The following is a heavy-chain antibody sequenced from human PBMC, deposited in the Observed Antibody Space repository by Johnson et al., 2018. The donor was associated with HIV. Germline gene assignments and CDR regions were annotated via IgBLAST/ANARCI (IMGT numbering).Heavy chain of an antibody. CDR1: AFTFSSYG. J-gene: IGHJ3*02. Sequence: QEQLVESGGGVVQPGGSLRLSCAASAFTFSSYGMHWVRQAPGKGLEWVAFIRYDGTNKYYADSVKGRFPISRDNSKNTLYLQMNSLRAEDTAVYYCAKVWYYYGSGSAFDIWGQGTMVTVSS. CDR2: IRYDGTNK. CDR3: AKVWYYYGSGSAFDI. D-gene: IGHD3-10*01. V-gene: IGHV3-30*02.